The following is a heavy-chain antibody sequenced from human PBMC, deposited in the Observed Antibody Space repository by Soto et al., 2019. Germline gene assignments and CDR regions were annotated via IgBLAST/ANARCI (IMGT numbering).Heavy chain of an antibody. J-gene: IGHJ5*02. Sequence: SVKVSCKASGGTFSSYAISWVRQAPGQGLEWMGGIIPIFGTANYAQKSQGRVTITADESTSTAYMELSSLRSEDTAVYYCAVGGVVTAATSEEGDWFDPWGQGTLVTVSS. CDR1: GGTFSSYA. CDR3: AVGGVVTAATSEEGDWFDP. CDR2: IIPIFGTA. D-gene: IGHD2-2*01. V-gene: IGHV1-69*13.